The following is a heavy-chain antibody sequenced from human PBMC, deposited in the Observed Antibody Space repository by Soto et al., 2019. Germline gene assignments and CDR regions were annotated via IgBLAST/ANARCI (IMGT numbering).Heavy chain of an antibody. CDR1: GFTFSSYD. CDR3: ARGGNRPNAFDI. J-gene: IGHJ3*02. Sequence: GSLRLSCAASGFTFSSYDMHWVRQATGKGLEWVSAIGTAGDTYYPGSVKGRFTISRENAKNSLYLQMNSLRAGDTAVYYCARGGNRPNAFDIWGQGTVVTVSS. V-gene: IGHV3-13*01. CDR2: IGTAGDT. D-gene: IGHD4-4*01.